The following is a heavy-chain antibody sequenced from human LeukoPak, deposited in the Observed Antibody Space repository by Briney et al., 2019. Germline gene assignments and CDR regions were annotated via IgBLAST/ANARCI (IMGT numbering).Heavy chain of an antibody. CDR3: ARLYNWNYVDY. J-gene: IGHJ4*02. CDR2: ISGSGGST. V-gene: IGHV3-23*01. Sequence: GGSLRLSCAASGFTFSSYAMSWVRQAPGKGLEWGSAISGSGGSTYYADSVKGRFTISRDNSKNTLYLQMNSLRAEDTAVYYCARLYNWNYVDYWGQGTLVTVSS. CDR1: GFTFSSYA. D-gene: IGHD1-20*01.